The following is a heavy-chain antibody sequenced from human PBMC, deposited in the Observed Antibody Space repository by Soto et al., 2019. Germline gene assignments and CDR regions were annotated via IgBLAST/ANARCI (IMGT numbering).Heavy chain of an antibody. CDR1: GGSISSGDSY. Sequence: SETLSLTCTVSGGSISSGDSYWSWIRQPPGKGLEWIGYIYYSGSTYYNPSLKSRLTISVDTSKNQFSLKLSSVTAADTAVYYCARVSYFYGSGSQMDVWGQGTTVTVS. J-gene: IGHJ6*02. V-gene: IGHV4-30-4*01. CDR2: IYYSGST. D-gene: IGHD3-10*01. CDR3: ARVSYFYGSGSQMDV.